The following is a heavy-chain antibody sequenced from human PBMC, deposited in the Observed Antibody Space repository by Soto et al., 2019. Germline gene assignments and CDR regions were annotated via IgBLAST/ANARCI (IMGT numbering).Heavy chain of an antibody. CDR3: ALWLEHINRADFWSGPLDR. D-gene: IGHD3-3*01. CDR2: INPSGGGT. CDR1: GYSFTTYC. Sequence: GASVKVSCKASGYSFTTYCIHWVRQAPGQGLEWVGIINPSGGGTSYAQNFQGRLTLASDTSTTTAYMELSGLTPEDTAMYYCALWLEHINRADFWSGPLDRWGQGTPVTVSS. V-gene: IGHV1-46*03. J-gene: IGHJ5*02.